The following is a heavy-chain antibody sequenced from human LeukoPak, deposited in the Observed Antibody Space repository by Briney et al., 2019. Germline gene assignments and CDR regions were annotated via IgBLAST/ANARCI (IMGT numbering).Heavy chain of an antibody. CDR1: GFTFSTYW. J-gene: IGHJ4*02. CDR3: ARVPSTTLFDY. V-gene: IGHV3-74*01. D-gene: IGHD1-14*01. Sequence: PGGSLRLSCAASGFTFSTYWMHWVRQAPGKGLVWVSRINSDGSSTNYADSVKGRFTISRDNAKNTLYLQMNSLRAEDTAVYYCARVPSTTLFDYWGQGTLVTVSS. CDR2: INSDGSST.